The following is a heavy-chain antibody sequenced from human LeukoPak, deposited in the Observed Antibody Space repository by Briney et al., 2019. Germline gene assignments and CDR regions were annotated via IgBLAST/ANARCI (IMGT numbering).Heavy chain of an antibody. CDR2: IYSGGTT. D-gene: IGHD6-13*01. J-gene: IGHJ4*02. V-gene: IGHV3-53*01. CDR1: GFTVSPNY. Sequence: GGSLRLSCAASGFTVSPNYMSWVRQAPGKGLEWVSVIYSGGTTNHADSVKGRFTVSRDNSKNTLYLQMNSLRAEDTAVYYCAREGSSWYGAAYYFDYWGQGTLVTVSS. CDR3: AREGSSWYGAAYYFDY.